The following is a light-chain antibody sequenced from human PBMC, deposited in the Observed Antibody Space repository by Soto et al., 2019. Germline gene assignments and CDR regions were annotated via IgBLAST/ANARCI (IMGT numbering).Light chain of an antibody. Sequence: QAVVTQPPSASGTPGQRVTISCSGSSSNIGSNYVYWYQQLPGTAPKLLIYRNNQRPSGVPDRFSGSKSGTSASLAISGRRSEDEADYYCAAWDDSLSGLYVFGTGTKLTVL. CDR1: SSNIGSNY. CDR2: RNN. J-gene: IGLJ1*01. V-gene: IGLV1-47*01. CDR3: AAWDDSLSGLYV.